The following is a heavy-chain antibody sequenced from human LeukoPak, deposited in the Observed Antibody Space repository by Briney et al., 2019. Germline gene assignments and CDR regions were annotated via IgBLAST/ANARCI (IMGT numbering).Heavy chain of an antibody. Sequence: ASMKVSCKASGYTFTGYYMHWVRQAPGQGLEWMGWINPNSGGTNYAQKFQGRVTMTRDTSISTAYMELSRLRSDDTAVYYCARAVYSYGPGDYWGQGTLVTVSS. CDR3: ARAVYSYGPGDY. V-gene: IGHV1-2*02. CDR1: GYTFTGYY. D-gene: IGHD5-18*01. CDR2: INPNSGGT. J-gene: IGHJ4*02.